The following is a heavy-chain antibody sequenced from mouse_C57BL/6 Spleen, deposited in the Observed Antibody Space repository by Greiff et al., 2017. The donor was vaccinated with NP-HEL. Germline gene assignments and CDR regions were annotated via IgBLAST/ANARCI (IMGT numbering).Heavy chain of an antibody. D-gene: IGHD2-4*01. CDR3: ARGPYDYDERTWFAY. J-gene: IGHJ3*01. V-gene: IGHV1-50*01. CDR2: IDPSDSYT. Sequence: VQLQQPGAELVKPGASVKLSCKASGYTFTSYWMQWVNQRPGQGLEWIGEIDPSDSYTNYNQKFKGKATLTVDTSSSTAYMQLSSLTSEDSAVYYCARGPYDYDERTWFAYWGQGTLVTVSA. CDR1: GYTFTSYW.